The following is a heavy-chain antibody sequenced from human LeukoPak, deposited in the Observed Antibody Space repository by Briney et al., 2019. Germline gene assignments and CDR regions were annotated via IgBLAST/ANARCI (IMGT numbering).Heavy chain of an antibody. V-gene: IGHV4-39*01. CDR1: GDSISTSTYY. CDR3: VRHVYNIGWIYYFDD. CDR2: FYYSGST. D-gene: IGHD6-19*01. Sequence: SETLSLTCTVSGDSISTSTYYWGWIRQPPGKGLEWIGSFYYSGSTYYNPSLRSRVTISVDTSKNQFSLKLSSVTAADTALYYCVRHVYNIGWIYYFDDWGQGTLVTVSS. J-gene: IGHJ4*02.